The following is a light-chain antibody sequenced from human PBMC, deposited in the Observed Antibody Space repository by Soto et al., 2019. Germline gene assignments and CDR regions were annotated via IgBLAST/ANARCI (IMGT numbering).Light chain of an antibody. Sequence: QSALTQPASVSGSPGQSITISCTGTSSDVGGYDYVSWYQQYPGKAPKLMIYDVTARPSGISNRFSGSKSGNTASLTIFGLQAEDEADYYCSSYTSSNTLVFGGGTKLTVL. CDR2: DVT. J-gene: IGLJ2*01. V-gene: IGLV2-14*01. CDR3: SSYTSSNTLV. CDR1: SSDVGGYDY.